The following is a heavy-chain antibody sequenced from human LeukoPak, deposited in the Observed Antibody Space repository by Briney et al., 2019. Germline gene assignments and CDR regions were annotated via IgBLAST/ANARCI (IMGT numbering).Heavy chain of an antibody. V-gene: IGHV5-51*01. CDR2: IYPGDSDT. CDR1: GYSFTSYW. J-gene: IGHJ4*02. Sequence: SLQXXXKGSGYSFTSYWIGWVRQMPGKGLEWMGIIYPGDSDTRYSPSFQGQVTISADKSISTAYLQWSSLKASDTAMYYCAXXXXXXXSXSLNXDYWGQGTXVTVSS. D-gene: IGHD6-13*01. CDR3: AXXXXXXXSXSLNXDY.